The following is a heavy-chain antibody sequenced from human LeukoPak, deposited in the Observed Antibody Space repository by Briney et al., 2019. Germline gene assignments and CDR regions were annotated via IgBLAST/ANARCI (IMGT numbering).Heavy chain of an antibody. CDR1: GYSFTSYW. V-gene: IGHV5-51*01. CDR2: IYPGDSDT. CDR3: ARGRDGMTLHDAFDI. Sequence: KGGESLKISCKGSGYSFTSYWIGWVRQMPGKGLEWMGIIYPGDSDTSYSPSFQGQVTISADKSISTAYLQWSSLKASDTAMYYCARGRDGMTLHDAFDIWGQGTMVTVSS. J-gene: IGHJ3*02. D-gene: IGHD2-21*02.